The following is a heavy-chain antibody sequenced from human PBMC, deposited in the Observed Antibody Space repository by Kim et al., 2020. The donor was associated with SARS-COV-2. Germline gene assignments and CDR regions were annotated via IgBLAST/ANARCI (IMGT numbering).Heavy chain of an antibody. CDR2: ISSSSSYI. CDR3: ARGAKDYYDSSGYFRDYGMDV. V-gene: IGHV3-21*01. Sequence: GGSLRLSCAASGFTFSSYSMNWVRQAPGKGLEWVSSISSSSSYIYYADSVKGRFTISRDNAKNSLYLQMNSLRAEDTAVYYCARGAKDYYDSSGYFRDYGMDVWGQGTTVTVSS. D-gene: IGHD3-22*01. CDR1: GFTFSSYS. J-gene: IGHJ6*02.